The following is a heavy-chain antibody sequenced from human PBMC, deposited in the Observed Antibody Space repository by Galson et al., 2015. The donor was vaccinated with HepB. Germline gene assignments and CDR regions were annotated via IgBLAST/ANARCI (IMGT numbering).Heavy chain of an antibody. CDR2: ISAYNGNT. CDR3: ARGRDGNYGDYFPVPFDY. J-gene: IGHJ4*02. D-gene: IGHD4-17*01. Sequence: SVKVSCKASGYTFTSYGISWVRQAPGQGLEWMGWISAYNGNTNYAQKLQGRVTMTTDTSTSTAYMELRSLRSDDTAVYYCARGRDGNYGDYFPVPFDYWGQGTLVTVSS. CDR1: GYTFTSYG. V-gene: IGHV1-18*01.